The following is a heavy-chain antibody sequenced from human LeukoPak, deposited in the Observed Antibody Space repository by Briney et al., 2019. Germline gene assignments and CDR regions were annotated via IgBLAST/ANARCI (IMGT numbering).Heavy chain of an antibody. Sequence: ASVKVSCKASGYTFTSYAMNWVRQAPGQGLEWMGWINTNTGNPTYAQGFTGRFVFSLDTSVSTAYLRISSLKAEDTAVYYCAREAYPGSFDVRSGYRVGHPNWFDPWGQGTLVTVSS. CDR1: GYTFTSYA. D-gene: IGHD3-3*01. J-gene: IGHJ5*02. CDR2: INTNTGNP. CDR3: AREAYPGSFDVRSGYRVGHPNWFDP. V-gene: IGHV7-4-1*02.